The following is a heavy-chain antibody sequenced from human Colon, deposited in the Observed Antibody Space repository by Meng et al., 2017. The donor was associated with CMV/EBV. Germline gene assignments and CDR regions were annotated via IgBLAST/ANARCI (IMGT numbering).Heavy chain of an antibody. J-gene: IGHJ4*01. V-gene: IGHV3-53*01. Sequence: GESLKISCAASGFTVSSNHMSWVRQAPGKGLEWVSVIYSGGSTSYADSVKGRFTISRDSSKNTLYLQMSSLRAEDTAVYYCLRASYSMSSAGDYWGHGTLVTVSS. CDR2: IYSGGST. D-gene: IGHD6-6*01. CDR3: LRASYSMSSAGDY. CDR1: GFTVSSNH.